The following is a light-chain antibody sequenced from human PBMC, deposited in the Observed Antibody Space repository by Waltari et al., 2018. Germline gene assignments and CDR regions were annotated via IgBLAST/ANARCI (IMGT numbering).Light chain of an antibody. CDR1: QGISTN. V-gene: IGKV1-8*01. J-gene: IGKJ1*01. CDR2: GAS. CDR3: QQAYSYPRT. Sequence: AIRLTQSPSSFSASTGDRVTIACRASQGISTNLAWDQQKPGKAPKLLVYGASTLDSGVPSRFSSSGSGTDFTLTISSLQSEDFGSYYCQQAYSYPRTFGQGTKVEIK.